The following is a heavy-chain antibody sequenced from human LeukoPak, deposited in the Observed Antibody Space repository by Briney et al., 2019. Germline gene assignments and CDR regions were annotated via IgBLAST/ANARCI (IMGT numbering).Heavy chain of an antibody. D-gene: IGHD6-19*01. V-gene: IGHV1-46*01. CDR1: GYTFTSYY. CDR2: INPSGGST. J-gene: IGHJ2*01. Sequence: ASVKVSCKASGYTFTSYYMHWVRQAPGQGLEWMGIINPSGGSTSYAQKFQGRVTMTRDTSTSTVYMELSRLRSEDTAVYYCARVPGIAVAGPPDWYFDLWGRGTLVTVSS. CDR3: ARVPGIAVAGPPDWYFDL.